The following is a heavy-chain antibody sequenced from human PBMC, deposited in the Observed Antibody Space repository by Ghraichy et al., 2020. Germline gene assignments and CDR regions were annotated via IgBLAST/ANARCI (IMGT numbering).Heavy chain of an antibody. V-gene: IGHV3-48*02. CDR3: ARDFWSDY. D-gene: IGHD3-3*01. CDR2: ISSSSSTI. Sequence: GGSLRLSCAASGFTFSSYSMNWVRQAPGKGLEWVSYISSSSSTIYYADSVKGRFTISRDNAKNSLYLQMKSLRDEDTAVYYCARDFWSDYWGQGTLVTVSS. CDR1: GFTFSSYS. J-gene: IGHJ4*02.